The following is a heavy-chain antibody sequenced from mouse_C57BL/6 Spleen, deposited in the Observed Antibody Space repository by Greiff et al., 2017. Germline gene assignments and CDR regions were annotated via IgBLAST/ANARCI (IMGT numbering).Heavy chain of an antibody. CDR3: GGWRVAMDY. Sequence: VQLQQSVAELVRPGASVKLSCTASGFNIKNTYMHWVKQRPEQGLEWIGRIDPANGNTKYAPQFQGKATITADTSSNTAYPRLRSLTSGDTANFFCGGWRVAMDYWGQGTSVTVSS. J-gene: IGHJ4*01. D-gene: IGHD2-3*01. CDR2: IDPANGNT. CDR1: GFNIKNTY. V-gene: IGHV14-3*01.